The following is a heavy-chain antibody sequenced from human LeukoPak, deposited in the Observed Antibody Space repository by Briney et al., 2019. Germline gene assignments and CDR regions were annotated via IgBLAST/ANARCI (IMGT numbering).Heavy chain of an antibody. CDR2: FDPEDGET. D-gene: IGHD4-17*01. CDR3: ATDRYGDYAYDAFDI. V-gene: IGHV1-24*01. Sequence: ASVKVSCKVSGYTLTELSMHWVRQAPGKGLEWMGGFDPEDGETIYAQKFQGRVTMTEDTSTDTAYTELSSLRSEDTAVYYCATDRYGDYAYDAFDIWGQGTMVTVSS. J-gene: IGHJ3*02. CDR1: GYTLTELS.